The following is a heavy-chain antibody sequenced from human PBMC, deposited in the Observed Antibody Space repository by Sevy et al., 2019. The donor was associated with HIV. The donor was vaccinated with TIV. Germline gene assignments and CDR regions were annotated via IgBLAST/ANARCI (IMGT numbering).Heavy chain of an antibody. J-gene: IGHJ4*02. CDR1: GGSFSGYY. CDR2: INHSGST. CDR3: ARVSMVQGVISRYFDY. V-gene: IGHV4-34*01. Sequence: SETLSLTCAVYGGSFSGYYWSWIRQPPGKGLEWIGEINHSGSTNYNPSLKSRVTISVDTFKNQFSLKLSSVTAADTAVYYCARVSMVQGVISRYFDYWGQGTLVTVSS. D-gene: IGHD3-10*01.